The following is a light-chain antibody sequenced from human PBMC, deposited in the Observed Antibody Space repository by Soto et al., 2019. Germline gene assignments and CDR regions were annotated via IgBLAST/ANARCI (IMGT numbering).Light chain of an antibody. CDR2: YAS. V-gene: IGKV3-15*01. CDR3: QQYNDWPPIT. J-gene: IGKJ5*01. Sequence: EIMMTQSPVTLSVSPGERATLSCRASQSVSNNLAWYQQKPGQAPRLLIYYASTRATGIPARFSGSGSETEFTLTISSLQSEDFALYYCQQYNDWPPITFGQGTRLEIK. CDR1: QSVSNN.